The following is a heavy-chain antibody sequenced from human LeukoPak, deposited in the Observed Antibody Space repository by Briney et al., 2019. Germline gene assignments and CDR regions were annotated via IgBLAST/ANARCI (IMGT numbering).Heavy chain of an antibody. CDR3: ATEGFVVAAAGHIGYFHH. J-gene: IGHJ1*01. D-gene: IGHD6-13*01. V-gene: IGHV3-33*01. CDR2: IWYDGSDR. Sequence: PGRSLRLSCAASQFSFSNYGMHWVRQAPGKGLEWVAVIWYDGSDRYYADSVKGRVTISRDNSKSTLYLQMNSLRAEDTAVYYCATEGFVVAAAGHIGYFHHWGQGTLVTVSS. CDR1: QFSFSNYG.